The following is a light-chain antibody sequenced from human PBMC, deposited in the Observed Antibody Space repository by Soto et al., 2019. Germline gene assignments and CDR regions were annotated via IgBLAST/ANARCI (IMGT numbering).Light chain of an antibody. CDR3: QQYNNWPRIT. CDR1: QSVSSN. CDR2: GAS. Sequence: EIVMTQSPATLSVSPGERATLSCRAGQSVSSNLAWYQQKPGQAPRLLIYGASTRATGIPARFSGSGSGTEFTLTISSLQSEDFAVYYCQQYNNWPRITFGGGTKVEIK. V-gene: IGKV3-15*01. J-gene: IGKJ4*01.